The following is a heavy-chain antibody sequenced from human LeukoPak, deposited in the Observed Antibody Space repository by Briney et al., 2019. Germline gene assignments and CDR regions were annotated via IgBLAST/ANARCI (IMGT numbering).Heavy chain of an antibody. D-gene: IGHD6-19*01. J-gene: IGHJ4*02. CDR2: IYYSGST. V-gene: IGHV4-59*01. Sequence: SETLSLTCTVSGGSISSYYWSWIRQPPGKGLEWIGYIYYSGSTNYNPSLKSRVTISVDTSKNQFSLKLSSVTAADTAVYYCARGPHGIAVAGTGGPLDYWGQGTLVTVSS. CDR1: GGSISSYY. CDR3: ARGPHGIAVAGTGGPLDY.